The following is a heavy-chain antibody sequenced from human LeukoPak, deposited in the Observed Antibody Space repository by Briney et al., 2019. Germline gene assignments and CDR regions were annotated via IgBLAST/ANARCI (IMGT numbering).Heavy chain of an antibody. CDR1: GYTFTSYG. CDR3: ARDGLNYYDSSGYYPW. J-gene: IGHJ4*02. Sequence: ASVKVSCKASGYTFTSYGISWVRQAPGQGLEWMGWISAYNGNTNYAQKLQGRVTMTTDTSTSTAYMELRSLRSDDTAVYYCARDGLNYYDSSGYYPWWGQGTLVTVSS. D-gene: IGHD3-22*01. V-gene: IGHV1-18*01. CDR2: ISAYNGNT.